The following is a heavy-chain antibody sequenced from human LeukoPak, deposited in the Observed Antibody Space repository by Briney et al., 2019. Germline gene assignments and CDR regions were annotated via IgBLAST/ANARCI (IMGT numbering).Heavy chain of an antibody. Sequence: GRSLRLSCAASGFTFSSYGMHWVRQAPGKGLEWVAVISHDGTDKYYGDSVKGRFTISRDKSKNTLYLQMNSLRAEDTAVYYCAKNYGSGSFSMDVWGQGTTVTVSS. CDR2: ISHDGTDK. D-gene: IGHD3-10*01. J-gene: IGHJ6*02. CDR1: GFTFSSYG. CDR3: AKNYGSGSFSMDV. V-gene: IGHV3-30*18.